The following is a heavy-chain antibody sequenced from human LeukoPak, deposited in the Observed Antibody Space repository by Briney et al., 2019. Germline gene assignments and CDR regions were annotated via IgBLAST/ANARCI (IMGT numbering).Heavy chain of an antibody. V-gene: IGHV1-2*02. J-gene: IGHJ5*02. D-gene: IGHD6-13*01. Sequence: GASVKVSFKASGYTFTGYYIHWVRQAPGQGLEWMGWINPKSGGANYAQKFQGRVTMTRDTSISTAYMELSRLRSVDTAVYYRAREDFCSSGNCFDPWGQGTLVTVSS. CDR1: GYTFTGYY. CDR3: AREDFCSSGNCFDP. CDR2: INPKSGGA.